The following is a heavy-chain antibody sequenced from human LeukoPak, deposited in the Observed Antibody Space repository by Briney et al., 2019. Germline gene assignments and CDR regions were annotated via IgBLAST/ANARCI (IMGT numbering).Heavy chain of an antibody. Sequence: GGSLRLSSAASGFTFSSYAMHWVRQAPGKGLEWVAVISYDGSNKYYADSVKGRFTISRDNSKNTLYLQMNSLRAEDTAVYYCARDFEMYDYRDWYYGMDVWGQGTTVTVSS. CDR3: ARDFEMYDYRDWYYGMDV. CDR1: GFTFSSYA. CDR2: ISYDGSNK. D-gene: IGHD4-17*01. J-gene: IGHJ6*02. V-gene: IGHV3-30*04.